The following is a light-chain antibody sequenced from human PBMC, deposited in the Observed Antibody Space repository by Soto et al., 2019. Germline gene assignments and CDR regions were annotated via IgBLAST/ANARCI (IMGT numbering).Light chain of an antibody. V-gene: IGKV3-15*01. CDR3: QQYNNWPPRLT. CDR1: QSVSSN. CDR2: GAS. Sequence: VIPQSPATLSMSPVETPTLSCRSIQSVSSNLAWYQQKPGQAPRLLIYGASTRATGIPARFSGSGSGTEFTLTISSLQSEDFAVYYCQQYNNWPPRLTFGGGTKVDIK. J-gene: IGKJ4*01.